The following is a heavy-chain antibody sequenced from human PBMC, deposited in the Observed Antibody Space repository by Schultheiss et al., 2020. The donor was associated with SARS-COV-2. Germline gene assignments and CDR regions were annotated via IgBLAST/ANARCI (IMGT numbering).Heavy chain of an antibody. CDR1: GFTVSSNY. V-gene: IGHV3-53*01. Sequence: GGSLRLSCAASGFTVSSNYMSWVRQAPGKGLEWVSVIYSGGSTYYADSVKGRFTISRDNSKNTLYLQMNSLRAEDTAVYYCARTTYYYDSSGYSNSVFDYWGQGTLVTVSS. CDR2: IYSGGST. D-gene: IGHD3-22*01. J-gene: IGHJ4*02. CDR3: ARTTYYYDSSGYSNSVFDY.